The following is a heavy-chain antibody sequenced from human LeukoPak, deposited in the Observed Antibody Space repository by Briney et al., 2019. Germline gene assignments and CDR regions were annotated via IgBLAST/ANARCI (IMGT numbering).Heavy chain of an antibody. CDR1: GGSISSYY. CDR2: IYTSGST. J-gene: IGHJ5*02. Sequence: SETLSLTCTVSGGSISSYYWSWIRQPAGKGLEWIGRIYTSGSTNYNPSLKSRLTMSVDTSKNQFSLKLSSVTAADTAVYYCGREVDAASAYNWFDPWGQGTLVTVSS. D-gene: IGHD2-15*01. CDR3: GREVDAASAYNWFDP. V-gene: IGHV4-4*07.